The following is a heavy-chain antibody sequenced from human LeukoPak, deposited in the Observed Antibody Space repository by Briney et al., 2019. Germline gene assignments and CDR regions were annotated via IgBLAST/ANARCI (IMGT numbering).Heavy chain of an antibody. V-gene: IGHV4-59*01. CDR3: ARVGRAAKEFDY. CDR1: GGSISRYY. J-gene: IGHJ4*02. Sequence: SETLSLTCTVSGGSISRYYWSWIRQPPGKGLEWIGYIYYSGSTNYNPSLKSRVTISVDTSKNQFSLKLSSVTAADTAVYYCARVGRAAKEFDYWGQGTLVTVSS. D-gene: IGHD2-15*01. CDR2: IYYSGST.